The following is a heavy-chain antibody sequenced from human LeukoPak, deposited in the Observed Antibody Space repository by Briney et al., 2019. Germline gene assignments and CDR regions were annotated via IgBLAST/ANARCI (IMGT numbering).Heavy chain of an antibody. CDR3: VGGASGWPDY. CDR2: ISYDGSNK. J-gene: IGHJ4*02. V-gene: IGHV3-30-3*01. CDR1: GFTFSSYA. D-gene: IGHD6-19*01. Sequence: GGSLRLSCAASGFTFSSYAMHWVRQAPGKGLEWVAVISYDGSNKYYADSVKGRFTISRDNSKNTLYLQMNSLRAEDTAVYYCVGGASGWPDYWGQGTLVTVSS.